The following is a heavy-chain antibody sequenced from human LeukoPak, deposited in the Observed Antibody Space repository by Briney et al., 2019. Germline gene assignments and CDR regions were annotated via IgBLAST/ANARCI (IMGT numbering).Heavy chain of an antibody. J-gene: IGHJ5*02. CDR2: ICFSRTT. CDR3: ARHSSRAVAGRPNWFDP. Sequence: SETLSLTCTVSGGSISSSDSYWAWVRQPPGKGLEWIGRICFSRTTYYNPSLKSRVTISVDTSKNQFSLKLSSVTAADTAVYYCARHSSRAVAGRPNWFDPWGQGTLVTVSS. V-gene: IGHV4-39*01. CDR1: GGSISSSDSY. D-gene: IGHD6-19*01.